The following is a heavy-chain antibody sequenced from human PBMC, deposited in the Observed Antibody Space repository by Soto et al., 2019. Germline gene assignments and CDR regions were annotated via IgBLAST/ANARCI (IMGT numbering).Heavy chain of an antibody. Sequence: QVQLVESGGGVVQPGRSLRLSCAASGFTFSSYAMHWVRQAPGKGLEWVAVISYDGSNKYYADSVKGRFTISRDNSKNTLYLQMNSLRAEDTAVYYCARDGFSNYLDYWGQGTLVTVSS. CDR1: GFTFSSYA. D-gene: IGHD4-4*01. CDR3: ARDGFSNYLDY. V-gene: IGHV3-30-3*01. J-gene: IGHJ4*02. CDR2: ISYDGSNK.